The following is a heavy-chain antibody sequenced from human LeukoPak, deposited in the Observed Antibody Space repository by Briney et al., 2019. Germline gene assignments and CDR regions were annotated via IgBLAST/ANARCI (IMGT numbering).Heavy chain of an antibody. D-gene: IGHD2-15*01. CDR3: ARDLGGYYYYGMDV. CDR2: IKQDGSEK. J-gene: IGHJ6*02. Sequence: GGSLRLSCAASGFTFSSYWMSWVRQAPGKGLEWVANIKQDGSEKYYVDSVKGRFTISRDNAKNSLFLQMSSLRAEDTAVYYCARDLGGYYYYGMDVWGQGTTVTVSS. CDR1: GFTFSSYW. V-gene: IGHV3-7*01.